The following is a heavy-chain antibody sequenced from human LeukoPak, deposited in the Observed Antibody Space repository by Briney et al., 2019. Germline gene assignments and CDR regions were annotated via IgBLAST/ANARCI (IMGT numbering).Heavy chain of an antibody. J-gene: IGHJ5*02. CDR1: GYSISSGYY. Sequence: PSETLSLTCAVSGYSISSGYYWGWIRQPPGKGLEWIGSIYHSGSTYYNPSLKSRVTISVDTSTTPFSLQLSSVPAAYTPVYYCAIARYDILPAYWFPPSGQRTLVTVSS. D-gene: IGHD3-9*01. CDR2: IYHSGST. V-gene: IGHV4-38-2*01. CDR3: AIARYDILPAYWFPP.